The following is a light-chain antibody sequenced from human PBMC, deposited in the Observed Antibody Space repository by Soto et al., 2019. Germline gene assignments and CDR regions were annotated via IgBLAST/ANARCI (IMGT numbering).Light chain of an antibody. Sequence: DIQMTQSPSPLSASVGDRVTITCRASQAIADYLAWYQQRPGQAPKLLIYAASTLQSGVPSRFSGSGSGTDFTLTIRSLQPEDVSTYYCQRYNSPPWTFGQGTTVEIK. CDR1: QAIADY. V-gene: IGKV1-27*01. J-gene: IGKJ1*01. CDR2: AAS. CDR3: QRYNSPPWT.